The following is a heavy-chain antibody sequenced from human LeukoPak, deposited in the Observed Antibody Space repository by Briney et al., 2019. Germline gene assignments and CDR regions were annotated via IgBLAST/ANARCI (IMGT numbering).Heavy chain of an antibody. D-gene: IGHD3-10*01. CDR2: ISYDGNNK. CDR1: GFTFSSYA. J-gene: IGHJ4*02. V-gene: IGHV3-30-3*01. CDR3: AGMNVLLWFGGFDY. Sequence: GSLRLSCAASGFTFSSYAMHWVRQAPGKGLEWVAVISYDGNNKYYADSVKGRFTISRDNSKNTLYLQMNSLRAEDTAMYYCAGMNVLLWFGGFDYWGQGTLVTVSS.